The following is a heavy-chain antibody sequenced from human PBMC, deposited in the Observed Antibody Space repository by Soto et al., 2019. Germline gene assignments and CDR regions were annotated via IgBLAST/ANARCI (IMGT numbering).Heavy chain of an antibody. CDR1: GGSIIAYY. CDR3: ARGGYYYYGMDV. Sequence: PSETLSLTCTVSGGSIIAYYWSWIRQPPGKGLEWIGNIYYSGTTSYNDSLRGRVTISIDPSKTQFSLRLSSVTAADSAVYYCARGGYYYYGMDVWGQGTTVTVSS. CDR2: IYYSGTT. J-gene: IGHJ6*02. V-gene: IGHV4-59*01.